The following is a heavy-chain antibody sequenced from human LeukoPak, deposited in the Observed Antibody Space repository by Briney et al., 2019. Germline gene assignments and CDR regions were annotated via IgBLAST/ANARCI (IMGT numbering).Heavy chain of an antibody. V-gene: IGHV3-30*04. CDR2: ISYNGSNK. D-gene: IGHD3-22*01. J-gene: IGHJ4*02. Sequence: AGGSLRLSCAASGFTFSSYAMHWVRQAPGKGLEWVAVISYNGSNKYYADSVKGRFTISRDNSKNTLYLQMNSLRAEDTAVYYCARSQYYYDSSGYYPDYWGQGTLVTVSS. CDR3: ARSQYYYDSSGYYPDY. CDR1: GFTFSSYA.